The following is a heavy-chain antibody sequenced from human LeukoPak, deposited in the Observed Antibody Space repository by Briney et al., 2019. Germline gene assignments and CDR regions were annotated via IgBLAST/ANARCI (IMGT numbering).Heavy chain of an antibody. CDR2: VKYDGSEK. CDR1: GFTFSTYW. J-gene: IGHJ4*02. Sequence: GGSLRLSCAASGFTFSTYWMSWVRQAPGKGLEWVANVKYDGSEKYNVDSVNGRFTISRDNAKNSLYLQMNRLRAEDTAVYYCARAPREWLLGYYFDYWGQGTLVTVSS. D-gene: IGHD3-3*01. CDR3: ARAPREWLLGYYFDY. V-gene: IGHV3-7*01.